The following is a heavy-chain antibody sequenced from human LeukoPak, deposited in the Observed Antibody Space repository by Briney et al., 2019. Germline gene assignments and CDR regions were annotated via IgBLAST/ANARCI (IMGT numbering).Heavy chain of an antibody. V-gene: IGHV4-59*08. J-gene: IGHJ4*02. CDR1: GGSIRSYY. Sequence: SETLSLTCSVSGGSIRSYYWSWIRQPPGKGLEWIGYVYNSGTTNYSPSLRSRVIISVDTSKNQFSLKLRSVTAADTAVYYCARQRADGYKSFDYWGQGTLVTVSS. CDR3: ARQRADGYKSFDY. CDR2: VYNSGTT. D-gene: IGHD5-24*01.